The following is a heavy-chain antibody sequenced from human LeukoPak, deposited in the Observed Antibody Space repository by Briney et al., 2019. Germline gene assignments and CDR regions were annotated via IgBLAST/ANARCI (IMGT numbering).Heavy chain of an antibody. CDR1: GFTFASCA. D-gene: IGHD6-13*01. Sequence: GGSLRVSCAASGFTFASCAMSWVRQAPGKRLEWVSSISSSGGSTYYADSVRGRFTISRDNSKNTLYLQVNSLRAEDTAVYYCAKSLAAARDYWGQGTLVTVSS. V-gene: IGHV3-23*01. CDR2: ISSSGGST. CDR3: AKSLAAARDY. J-gene: IGHJ4*02.